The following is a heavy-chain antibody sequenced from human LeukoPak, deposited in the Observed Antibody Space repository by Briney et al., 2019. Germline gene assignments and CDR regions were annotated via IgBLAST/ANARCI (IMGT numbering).Heavy chain of an antibody. V-gene: IGHV3-7*01. Sequence: PGGSLRLSCAASGFTFSRYWMSGVRQAPGKGLEWVANIKEDGGEIYYVESVKGRFTISRDNTKNSLFLQMNSLRAEDTAVYYCARDDYYSNADWGKGPLVTVSS. CDR2: IKEDGGEI. CDR1: GFTFSRYW. CDR3: ARDDYYSNAD. J-gene: IGHJ1*01. D-gene: IGHD3-22*01.